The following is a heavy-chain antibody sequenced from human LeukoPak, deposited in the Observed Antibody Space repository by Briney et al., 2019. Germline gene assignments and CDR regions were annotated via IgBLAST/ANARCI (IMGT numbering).Heavy chain of an antibody. CDR2: INAGNGNT. V-gene: IGHV1-3*01. Sequence: AASVKVSCKASGYTFTSYAIHWVRQAPGQRLEWLGWINAGNGNTKYSQKFQGRVTITSDTSATTAYMELTSLRSEDTAVYFCARGYCSSTSCQYYSDYWGQGTLVTVSS. J-gene: IGHJ4*02. D-gene: IGHD2-2*01. CDR3: ARGYCSSTSCQYYSDY. CDR1: GYTFTSYA.